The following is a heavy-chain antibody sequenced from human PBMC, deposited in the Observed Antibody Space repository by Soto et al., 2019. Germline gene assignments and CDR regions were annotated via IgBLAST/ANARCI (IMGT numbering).Heavy chain of an antibody. CDR3: ARAGSGYDLRDYYYYYGMDV. CDR2: INPSGGST. D-gene: IGHD5-12*01. CDR1: GYTFTSYY. J-gene: IGHJ6*02. V-gene: IGHV1-46*01. Sequence: ASVKVSCKASGYTFTSYYMHWVRQAPGQVLEWMGIINPSGGSTSYAQKFQGRVTMTRDTSTSTVYMELSSLRSEDTAVYYCARAGSGYDLRDYYYYYGMDVWGQGTTVTVSS.